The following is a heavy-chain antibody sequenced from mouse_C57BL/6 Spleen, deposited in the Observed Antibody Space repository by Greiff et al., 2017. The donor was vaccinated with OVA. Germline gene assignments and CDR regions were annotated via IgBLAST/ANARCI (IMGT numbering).Heavy chain of an antibody. CDR3: ARTDSSVHYYAMDY. J-gene: IGHJ4*01. D-gene: IGHD3-2*02. CDR1: GYSITSGYD. Sequence: VQLKESGPGMVKPSQSLSLTCTVTGYSITSGYDWHWIRHFPGNKLEWMGYISYSGSTNYNPSLKSRISITHDTSKNHFFLKLNSVTTEDTATYYCARTDSSVHYYAMDYWGQGTSVTVSS. CDR2: ISYSGST. V-gene: IGHV3-1*01.